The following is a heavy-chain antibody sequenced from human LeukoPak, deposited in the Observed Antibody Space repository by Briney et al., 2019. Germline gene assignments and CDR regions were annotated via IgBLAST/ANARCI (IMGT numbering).Heavy chain of an antibody. J-gene: IGHJ3*02. V-gene: IGHV3-30*18. CDR2: ISYDGSNK. CDR1: GFTFSSYG. CDR3: AKLGYGGRDHPWSIDAFDI. Sequence: GGSLRLSCAASGFTFSSYGMHWVRQAPGKGLEWVAVISYDGSNKYYADSVKGRFTISRDNSKNTLYLQMNSLRAEDTAVYYCAKLGYGGRDHPWSIDAFDIWGQGTMVTVSS. D-gene: IGHD4-23*01.